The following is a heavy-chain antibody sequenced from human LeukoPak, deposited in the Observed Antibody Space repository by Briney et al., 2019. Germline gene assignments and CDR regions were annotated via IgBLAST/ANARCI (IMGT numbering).Heavy chain of an antibody. CDR1: GYTFTNYY. V-gene: IGHV1-46*01. CDR3: ATDHQLWPGATVAAFDI. J-gene: IGHJ3*02. Sequence: VASVKVSCKASGYTFTNYYIHWVRQAPGQGLECMGIINPSGGSTIYAQKFQGRVTMTEDTSTDTAYMELSSLRSEDTAVYYCATDHQLWPGATVAAFDIWGQGTMVTVSS. D-gene: IGHD5-18*01. CDR2: INPSGGST.